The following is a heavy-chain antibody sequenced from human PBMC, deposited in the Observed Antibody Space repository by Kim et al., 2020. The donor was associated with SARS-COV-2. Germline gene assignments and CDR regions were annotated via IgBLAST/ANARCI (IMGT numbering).Heavy chain of an antibody. CDR1: GGSISIDDYY. V-gene: IGHV4-31*02. D-gene: IGHD2-8*01. Sequence: SETLSLTCSVSGGSISIDDYYWSWIRQHPGKGLQWIGYIYHTGNTYYNPSLKSRVTLSIDTSKNQFSLNLKSVTAADTAVYYCARWRSTRRGELDYWGQGSLVTVSS. J-gene: IGHJ4*02. CDR2: IYHTGNT. CDR3: ARWRSTRRGELDY.